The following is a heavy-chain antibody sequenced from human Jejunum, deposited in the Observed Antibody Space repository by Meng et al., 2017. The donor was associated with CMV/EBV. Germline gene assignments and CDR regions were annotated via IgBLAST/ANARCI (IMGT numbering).Heavy chain of an antibody. V-gene: IGHV4-4*02. CDR2: IYHSGST. J-gene: IGHJ4*02. D-gene: IGHD2-21*02. Sequence: GWGPGLVKPSGTLPLTCAVSGGSLSSRNWWSWVRQPPGKGLEWIGEIYHSGSTNYNPSLKSRVTISVDESKNQFSLRLSSVTAADTAVYYCARVGAYCGGDCYHPRWGQGTLVTVSS. CDR1: GGSLSSRNW. CDR3: ARVGAYCGGDCYHPR.